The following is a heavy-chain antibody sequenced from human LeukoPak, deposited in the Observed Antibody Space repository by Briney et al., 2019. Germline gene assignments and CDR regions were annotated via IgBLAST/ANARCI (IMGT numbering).Heavy chain of an antibody. Sequence: GGSLRLSCVASGFTFSDYAMQWVRQAPGKGLEWVAVISHDGTNRYYADSVKGRFTISRDDSKNTLYLQMSSLRVEDTAVYYCARDGGSWSLSGYWGQGILVTVSS. J-gene: IGHJ4*02. CDR3: ARDGGSWSLSGY. D-gene: IGHD2/OR15-2a*01. CDR1: GFTFSDYA. CDR2: ISHDGTNR. V-gene: IGHV3-30-3*01.